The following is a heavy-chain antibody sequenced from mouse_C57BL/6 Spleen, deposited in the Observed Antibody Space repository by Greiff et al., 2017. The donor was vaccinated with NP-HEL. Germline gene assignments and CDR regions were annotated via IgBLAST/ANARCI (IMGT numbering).Heavy chain of an antibody. CDR1: GYTFTSYW. CDR3: ARDPLSYAMDY. J-gene: IGHJ4*01. Sequence: QVHVKQPGAELVKPGASVKMSCKASGYTFTSYWITWVKQRPGQGLEWIGDIYPGSGSTNYNEKFKSKATLTVDTSSSTAYMQLSSLTSEDSAVYYCARDPLSYAMDYWGQGTSVTVSS. CDR2: IYPGSGST. V-gene: IGHV1-55*01. D-gene: IGHD1-2*01.